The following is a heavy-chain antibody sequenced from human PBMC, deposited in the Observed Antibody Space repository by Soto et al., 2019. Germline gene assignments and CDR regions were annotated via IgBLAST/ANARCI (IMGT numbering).Heavy chain of an antibody. Sequence: QVQLQQWGAGLLKPSETLSLTCAVYGGSFSGYYWSWIRQPPGKGLEWIGEINHSGSTNYNPSLKSRVTISVDTSKNQFPLKLSSVTAADTAVYYCARLRGFDYWGQGTLVTVSS. V-gene: IGHV4-34*01. J-gene: IGHJ4*02. CDR3: ARLRGFDY. CDR1: GGSFSGYY. CDR2: INHSGST. D-gene: IGHD3-16*01.